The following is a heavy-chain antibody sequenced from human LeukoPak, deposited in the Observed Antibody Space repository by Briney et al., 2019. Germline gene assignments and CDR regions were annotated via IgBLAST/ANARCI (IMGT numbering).Heavy chain of an antibody. J-gene: IGHJ6*02. D-gene: IGHD1-14*01. CDR2: IYYSGST. Sequence: SETLSLTCTVSGGSISSYYWSWIRQPPGKGLEWIGYIYYSGSTNYNPSLKSRVTISVDTSKNQFSLKLSSVTAADTAVYYCARLRDRYYYGMDVWGQGTTVTVSS. V-gene: IGHV4-59*08. CDR3: ARLRDRYYYGMDV. CDR1: GGSISSYY.